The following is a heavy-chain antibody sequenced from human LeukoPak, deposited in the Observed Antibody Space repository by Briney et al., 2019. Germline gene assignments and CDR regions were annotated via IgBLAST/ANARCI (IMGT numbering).Heavy chain of an antibody. V-gene: IGHV3-74*01. Sequence: GGSLRLSCAASGFTFSSYWMHWVRQAPGKGLVWVSRINSDGSSTSYADSVKGRFTISRDNAKNTLYLQMNSLRAEDTAVYYCARGGIVVVPAAIYWGQGTLVTVSS. J-gene: IGHJ4*02. CDR3: ARGGIVVVPAAIY. CDR1: GFTFSSYW. D-gene: IGHD2-2*01. CDR2: INSDGSST.